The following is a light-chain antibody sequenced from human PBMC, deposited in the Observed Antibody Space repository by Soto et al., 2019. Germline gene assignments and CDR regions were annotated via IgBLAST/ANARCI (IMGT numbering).Light chain of an antibody. V-gene: IGKV3-15*01. Sequence: ELVMTQSPATPSVSPGERATLSCRASQSVSSNLAWYQQKPGQAPRLLIYGASTRATGIPARFSGSGSGTEFTLTISSLQSEDFAVYYCQQYNNWWTFGQGTKVDIK. CDR2: GAS. CDR3: QQYNNWWT. CDR1: QSVSSN. J-gene: IGKJ1*01.